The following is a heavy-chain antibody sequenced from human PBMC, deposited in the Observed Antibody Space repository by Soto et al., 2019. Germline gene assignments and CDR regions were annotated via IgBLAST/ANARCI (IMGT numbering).Heavy chain of an antibody. CDR1: GGSLGSSGYY. D-gene: IGHD6-13*01. Sequence: SETLSLTCTVSGGSLGSSGYYWGWIRQSPGKGREWIGNIYYSGNTFYNPSLKSRVTISVDTSKNQIYLHLSAVTAADTAIFYCASIAAPGTTHFDFWGQGTLVTVSS. V-gene: IGHV4-39*01. J-gene: IGHJ4*02. CDR3: ASIAAPGTTHFDF. CDR2: IYYSGNT.